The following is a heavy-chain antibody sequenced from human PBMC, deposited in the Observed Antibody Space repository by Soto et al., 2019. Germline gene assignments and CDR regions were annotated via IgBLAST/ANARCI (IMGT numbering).Heavy chain of an antibody. D-gene: IGHD3-22*01. CDR3: ARDHDSSGYYSGSFDY. Sequence: GGSLRLSCAASGFTFSSFAIHWVRQAPGKGLEWVAVISYDGSYKYYADSVKGRFTISRDNSKNTLYLQMNSLRAEDTAVYYCARDHDSSGYYSGSFDYWGQGTLVTVSS. J-gene: IGHJ4*02. CDR1: GFTFSSFA. CDR2: ISYDGSYK. V-gene: IGHV3-30-3*01.